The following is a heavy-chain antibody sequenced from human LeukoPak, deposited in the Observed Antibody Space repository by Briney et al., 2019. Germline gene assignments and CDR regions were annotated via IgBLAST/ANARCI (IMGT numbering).Heavy chain of an antibody. J-gene: IGHJ4*02. CDR1: GGTFSRCA. D-gene: IGHD3-22*01. CDR3: ARGLVVVDPGPYYFDY. CDR2: IIPIFGTA. V-gene: IGHV1-69*13. Sequence: SVKVFCKASGGTFSRCASSWVRQAQGKGLLGMGAIIPIFGTANCAQKLKGSVTVTADESTSTAYMELSSLRSEDTAVYYCARGLVVVDPGPYYFDYWGQGTLVTVSS.